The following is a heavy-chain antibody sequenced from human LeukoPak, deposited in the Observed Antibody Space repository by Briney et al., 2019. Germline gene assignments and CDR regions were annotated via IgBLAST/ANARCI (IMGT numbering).Heavy chain of an antibody. J-gene: IGHJ4*02. Sequence: KPSETLSLTCTVSGGPIDRHYWSWIRQPPGKGLEWIGYVFYPGSTNYSPSLKGRVTMSLDTSRDQFSLRLTSVTAADTAIYYCASRPAGSTWYGVFDYWSRGTLVTVSS. CDR1: GGPIDRHY. CDR3: ASRPAGSTWYGVFDY. V-gene: IGHV4-59*11. CDR2: VFYPGST. D-gene: IGHD6-13*01.